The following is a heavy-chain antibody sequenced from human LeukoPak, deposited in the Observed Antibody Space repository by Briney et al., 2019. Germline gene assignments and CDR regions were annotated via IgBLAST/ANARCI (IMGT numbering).Heavy chain of an antibody. CDR2: ISPDGRSE. CDR3: AKDYGGVSNF. J-gene: IGHJ4*02. CDR1: GFTFRSYG. Sequence: SGGSLRLSCAGSGFTFRSYGMHWVRQSPGKGLEWLALISPDGRSEYYAGSVKGRFTISRDNSKSTVYLQMNSLRPDDTALYYCAKDYGGVSNFWGQGTLVTVSS. D-gene: IGHD3-16*01. V-gene: IGHV3-30*18.